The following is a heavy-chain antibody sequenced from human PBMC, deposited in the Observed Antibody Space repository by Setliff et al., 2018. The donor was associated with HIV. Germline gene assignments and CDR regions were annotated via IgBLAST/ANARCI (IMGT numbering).Heavy chain of an antibody. CDR2: IQYDESNK. D-gene: IGHD6-13*01. V-gene: IGHV3-30*02. Sequence: LRLSSAASGFTFNNYGMHCVRQAPGKGLEGVAFIQYDESNKDYAASVKGRVTITRDNSKDTLYLQMNSLRADDTAVYYCARDGPSYSSRSYARHFDYWGQGTLVTVSS. CDR3: ARDGPSYSSRSYARHFDY. CDR1: GFTFNNYG. J-gene: IGHJ4*02.